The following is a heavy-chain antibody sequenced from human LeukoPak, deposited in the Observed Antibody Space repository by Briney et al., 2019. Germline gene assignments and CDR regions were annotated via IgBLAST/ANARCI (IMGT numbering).Heavy chain of an antibody. J-gene: IGHJ4*02. CDR2: IRSKTYGGTA. CDR1: GFNVGDYA. Sequence: GGSLRLSCTASGFNVGDYAMSWVRQAPGKGLEWVGFIRSKTYGGTADYAASVKGRFTISRDDSKNTAYLQMNSLKTEDTAVYYCTRLDTATDYWGQGTLVTVSS. V-gene: IGHV3-49*04. CDR3: TRLDTATDY. D-gene: IGHD5-18*01.